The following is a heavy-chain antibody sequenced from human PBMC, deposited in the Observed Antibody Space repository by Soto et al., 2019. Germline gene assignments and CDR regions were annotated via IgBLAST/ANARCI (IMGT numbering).Heavy chain of an antibody. CDR1: GFTFDDYA. V-gene: IGHV3-9*01. D-gene: IGHD3-22*01. J-gene: IGHJ4*02. CDR2: ISWNSGSI. Sequence: EVQLVESGGGLVQPGRSLRLSCAASGFTFDDYAMHWVWQAPGKGLEWVSGISWNSGSIGYADSVKGRFTISRDNAKNSLYLQMNSLRAEDTALYYCAKGYYYDSSGYSFDYWGQGTLVTVSS. CDR3: AKGYYYDSSGYSFDY.